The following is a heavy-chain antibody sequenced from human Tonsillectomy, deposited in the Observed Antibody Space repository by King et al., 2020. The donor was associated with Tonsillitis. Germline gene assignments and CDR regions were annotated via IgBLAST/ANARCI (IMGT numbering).Heavy chain of an antibody. J-gene: IGHJ4*02. CDR3: ARGEGYCSGGTCYRYFDQ. CDR1: GFTFSSSV. D-gene: IGHD2-15*01. Sequence: VQLVESGGGLAQPGGSLRLSCAASGFTFSSSVMTWVRQAPGKGLEWVSIIGLSNTNKFYTDSVKGRFTISRDNSKNTVYLQMNSLRVEDTAIYYCARGEGYCSGGTCYRYFDQWGQGTLVTVSS. CDR2: IGLSNTNK. V-gene: IGHV3-23*04.